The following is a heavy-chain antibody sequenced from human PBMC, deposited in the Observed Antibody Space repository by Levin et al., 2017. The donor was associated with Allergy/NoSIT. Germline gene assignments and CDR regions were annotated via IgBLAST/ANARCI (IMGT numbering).Heavy chain of an antibody. CDR3: ARGGLQTYLVVVAATPNYFDY. D-gene: IGHD2-15*01. J-gene: IGHJ4*02. CDR1: GGTFSSYA. Sequence: GASVKVSCKASGGTFSSYAISWVRQAPGQGLEWMGRIIPILGIANYAQKFQGRVTITADKSTSTAYMELSSLRSEDTAVYYCARGGLQTYLVVVAATPNYFDYWGQGTLVTVSS. V-gene: IGHV1-69*04. CDR2: IIPILGIA.